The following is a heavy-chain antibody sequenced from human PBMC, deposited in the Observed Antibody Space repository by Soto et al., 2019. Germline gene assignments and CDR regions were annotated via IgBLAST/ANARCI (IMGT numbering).Heavy chain of an antibody. CDR1: GGSISSGGYY. D-gene: IGHD3-16*01. Sequence: SETLSLTCTVSGGSISSGGYYWSWIRQHPGKGLEWIGYIYYSGSTYYNPSLKSRVTISVDTSKNQFSLKLRSVTAADTAVYYCARFLGSYYYYYYGMDVWGQGTTVTVSS. J-gene: IGHJ6*02. CDR2: IYYSGST. CDR3: ARFLGSYYYYYYGMDV. V-gene: IGHV4-31*03.